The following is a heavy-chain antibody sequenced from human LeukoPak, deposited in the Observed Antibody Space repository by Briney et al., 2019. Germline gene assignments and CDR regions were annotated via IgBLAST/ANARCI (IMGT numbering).Heavy chain of an antibody. CDR2: ISGSGDNT. Sequence: GGSLRLSCAASGFTFSSYAMSWVRQAPGKGLEWVSGISGSGDNTYYADSVKGRFTISRDNSKNTLYVQVNSLGTEDTAAYYCAKGSYCSGGSCYFPSIGVLLDVWGQGTTATVSS. CDR1: GFTFSSYA. J-gene: IGHJ6*02. V-gene: IGHV3-23*01. CDR3: AKGSYCSGGSCYFPSIGVLLDV. D-gene: IGHD2-15*01.